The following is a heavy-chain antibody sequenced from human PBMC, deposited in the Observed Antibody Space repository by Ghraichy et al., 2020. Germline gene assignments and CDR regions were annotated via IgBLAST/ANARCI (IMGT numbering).Heavy chain of an antibody. J-gene: IGHJ5*02. CDR2: ISPSGSNT. D-gene: IGHD3-16*01. V-gene: IGHV3-23*01. CDR3: AKKGDFP. Sequence: GGSLRLSCVDSGFSFSNYVMYWVRQPPGKGLEWVSGISPSGSNTFYAGSVKGRFTISRDNSGNTLYLQMSGLTVEDTAVYFCAKKGDFPWGQGTLVTVSS. CDR1: GFSFSNYV.